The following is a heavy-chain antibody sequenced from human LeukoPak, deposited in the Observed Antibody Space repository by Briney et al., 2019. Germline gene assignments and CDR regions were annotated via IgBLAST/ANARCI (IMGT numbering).Heavy chain of an antibody. CDR3: ARAGGSGWPDY. CDR1: GGSFSGYY. V-gene: IGHV4-34*01. J-gene: IGHJ4*02. D-gene: IGHD6-19*01. CDR2: INHSGST. Sequence: PSETLSLTCAVYGGSFSGYYWSWIRQPPGKGLEWIGEINHSGSTNYNPSLKSRVTISVDTSKNQFSLKLSSVTAADTAVYYCARAGGSGWPDYWGQGTLVTVSS.